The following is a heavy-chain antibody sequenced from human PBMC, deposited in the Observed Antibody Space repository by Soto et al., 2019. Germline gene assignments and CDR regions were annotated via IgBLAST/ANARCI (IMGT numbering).Heavy chain of an antibody. CDR1: GGTFSSYA. Sequence: QVQLVQSRAEVKKPGSSVKVSCKASGGTFSSYAISWVRQAPGQGLEWMGGIIPIFGTANYAQKFQGRVTITADESTSTAYMELSSLRSEDTAVYYCARLSSGYYVRIADYWGQGTLVTVSS. V-gene: IGHV1-69*12. CDR2: IIPIFGTA. D-gene: IGHD3-22*01. CDR3: ARLSSGYYVRIADY. J-gene: IGHJ4*02.